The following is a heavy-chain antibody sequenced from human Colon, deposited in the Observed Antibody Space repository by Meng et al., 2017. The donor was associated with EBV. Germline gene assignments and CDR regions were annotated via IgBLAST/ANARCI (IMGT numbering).Heavy chain of an antibody. CDR1: SGSIMIFNW. CDR2: IYDDGTT. D-gene: IGHD4-17*01. Sequence: QGLLQEPGPGMLTPSGALPLTCVASSGSIMIFNWCSWVRQSPGKGLEWIGEIYDDGTTNYNPSLKSRVTILVDKFDNQFSLKLNSVTAADTAVYYCARAPRRERYGYYVNIWIDSWGQGTLVTVSS. V-gene: IGHV4-4*02. CDR3: ARAPRRERYGYYVNIWIDS. J-gene: IGHJ5*01.